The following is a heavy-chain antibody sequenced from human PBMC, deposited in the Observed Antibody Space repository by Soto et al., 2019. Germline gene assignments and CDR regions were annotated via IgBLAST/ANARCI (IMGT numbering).Heavy chain of an antibody. CDR1: GGTFSRYS. V-gene: IGHV1-69*08. D-gene: IGHD2-2*01. Sequence: QVQLVQSGAEVKKPGSSVKVSCKASGGTFSRYSITWVRQAPGHGLEWIGRIIPIFGIASYAQKFQGRVTITADESTSTAYKEMSSLRSGDTAVYYCAREDRDRETGLVPAAIDGKDAWGQGTTVTVSS. CDR3: AREDRDRETGLVPAAIDGKDA. J-gene: IGHJ6*01. CDR2: IIPIFGIA.